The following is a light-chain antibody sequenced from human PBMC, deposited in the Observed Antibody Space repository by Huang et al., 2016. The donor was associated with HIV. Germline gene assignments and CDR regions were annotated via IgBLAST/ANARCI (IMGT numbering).Light chain of an antibody. CDR3: QQHHSLPPWT. CDR1: QGIGTN. CDR2: GAA. V-gene: IGKV3-15*01. J-gene: IGKJ1*01. Sequence: EIVMTQSPVTLSVSPGDAATLSCRASQGIGTNLAWYQQRPGQAPRLLIYGAAARVSNAPARCSGSGSGTEFTLFISSLQSEDIGVYYCQQHHSLPPWTFGPGTKVEVK.